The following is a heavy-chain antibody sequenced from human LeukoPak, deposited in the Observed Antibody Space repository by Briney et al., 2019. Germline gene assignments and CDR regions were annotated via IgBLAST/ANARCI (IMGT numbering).Heavy chain of an antibody. J-gene: IGHJ4*02. D-gene: IGHD6-19*01. V-gene: IGHV1-8*01. CDR1: GYTFTSYD. CDR2: MNPNSGNT. Sequence: ASVKVSCKASGYTFTSYDINWVRQATGQGLEWMGWMNPNSGNTGYAQKFQGRVTMTRNTSISTAYMELSSLRSEDTAVYYCAREKWLVKFPHFDYWGQGTLVTVSS. CDR3: AREKWLVKFPHFDY.